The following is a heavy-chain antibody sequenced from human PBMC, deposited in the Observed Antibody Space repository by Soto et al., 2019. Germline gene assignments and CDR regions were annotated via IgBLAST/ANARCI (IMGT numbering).Heavy chain of an antibody. V-gene: IGHV4-31*03. CDR1: GGSISSGGYY. D-gene: IGHD3-22*01. J-gene: IGHJ5*02. CDR3: ASRTSSGYYYHWFDP. Sequence: QVQLQESGPGLVKPSQTLSLTCTVSGGSISSGGYYWSWIRQHPGKGLEWIGYIYYSGSTYYNPSLKSRVTISVDTSKNQFSLKLSSVTAADTAVYYCASRTSSGYYYHWFDPWGQGTLVSVSS. CDR2: IYYSGST.